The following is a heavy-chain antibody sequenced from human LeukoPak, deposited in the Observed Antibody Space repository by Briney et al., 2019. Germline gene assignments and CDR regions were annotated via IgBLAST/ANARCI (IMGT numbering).Heavy chain of an antibody. CDR3: ARFSYDYVWGSYLQEPDY. D-gene: IGHD3-16*02. CDR2: IYTSGST. Sequence: PSETLSLTCTVSGGSISSGSYYWSWIRQPAGKGLEWIGRIYTSGSTNYNPSLKSLVTISVDTSKNQFSLKLSSVTAADTAVYYCARFSYDYVWGSYLQEPDYWGQGTLVTVSS. J-gene: IGHJ4*02. CDR1: GGSISSGSYY. V-gene: IGHV4-61*02.